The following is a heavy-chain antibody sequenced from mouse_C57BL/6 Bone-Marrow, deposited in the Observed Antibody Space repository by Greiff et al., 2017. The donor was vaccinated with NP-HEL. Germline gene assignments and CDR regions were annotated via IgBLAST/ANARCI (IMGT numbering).Heavy chain of an antibody. D-gene: IGHD3-2*02. J-gene: IGHJ3*01. CDR1: GYTFTSYG. Sequence: VQLQQSGAELARPGASVKLSCKASGYTFTSYGISWVKQRTGQGLEWIGEIYPRSGNTYYNEKFKGKATLTADKSSSTAYMELRSLTSEDSAVYFCARCDSSGLPFAYWGQGTLVTVSA. CDR2: IYPRSGNT. CDR3: ARCDSSGLPFAY. V-gene: IGHV1-81*01.